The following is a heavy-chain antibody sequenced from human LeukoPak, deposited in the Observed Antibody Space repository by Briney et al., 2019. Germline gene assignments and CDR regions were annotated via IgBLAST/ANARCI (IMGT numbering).Heavy chain of an antibody. V-gene: IGHV3-30*03. D-gene: IGHD3-10*01. J-gene: IGHJ4*02. CDR3: AGMVRGVPFDY. CDR1: GFTFSDYY. Sequence: GGSLRLSCAASGFTFSDYYMSWLRQAPGKGLEWVAVISYDGSNKYYADSVKGRFTISRDNSKNTLYLQMNSLRAEDTAVYYCAGMVRGVPFDYWGQGTLVTVSS. CDR2: ISYDGSNK.